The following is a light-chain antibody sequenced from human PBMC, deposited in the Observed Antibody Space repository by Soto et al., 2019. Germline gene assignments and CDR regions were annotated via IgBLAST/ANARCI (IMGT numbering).Light chain of an antibody. CDR2: EDK. V-gene: IGLV6-57*01. CDR3: QSYDSSNHLV. Sequence: NFMLTQPHSVSASPGKTVTISCTRSSGSIASNYVQWYQQRPGSSPTTVIYEDKQRPSGVPDRFSGSIDSSSNSASLTISGLKTEDEADYYCQSYDSSNHLVFGGGTKLTVL. J-gene: IGLJ3*02. CDR1: SGSIASNY.